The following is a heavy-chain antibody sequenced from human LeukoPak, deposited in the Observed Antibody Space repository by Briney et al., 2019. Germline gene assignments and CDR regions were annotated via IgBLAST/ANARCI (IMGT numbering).Heavy chain of an antibody. CDR2: INPYSGGT. J-gene: IGHJ4*02. D-gene: IGHD4-23*01. Sequence: ASVKVSCTASGYTFTDNYMHWVRQAPGQGLEWMGWINPYSGGTVYAQKFQGRVTMTRDTSISTAYMELSRLRSDNTAVYYCARDLYGGTSATFDYWGQGTLVTVSS. V-gene: IGHV1-2*02. CDR1: GYTFTDNY. CDR3: ARDLYGGTSATFDY.